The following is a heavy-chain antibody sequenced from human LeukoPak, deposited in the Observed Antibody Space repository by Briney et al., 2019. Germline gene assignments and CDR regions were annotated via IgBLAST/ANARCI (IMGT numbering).Heavy chain of an antibody. CDR1: GFTVSSNY. D-gene: IGHD3-22*01. V-gene: IGHV3-66*01. Sequence: GGSLRLSCAASGFTVSSNYMSWVRQAPGKGLEWVSVIYSDGSTYYADSVKGRFTISRDNSKNTLYLQLNSLRAEDTAVYYCARRYYDSSSYHFLDYWGQGTLVTVSS. CDR2: IYSDGST. CDR3: ARRYYDSSSYHFLDY. J-gene: IGHJ4*02.